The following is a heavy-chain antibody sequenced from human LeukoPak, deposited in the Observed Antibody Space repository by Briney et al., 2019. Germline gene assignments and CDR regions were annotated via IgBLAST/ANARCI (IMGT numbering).Heavy chain of an antibody. CDR1: RYTFTTYY. CDR3: ARDGYCSGGSCYGFDY. Sequence: SVKVSCKTSRYTFTTYYLHCVRQAPGQGLEWMGIINPSGGTTNYAQQFQGRVTMTRDTSTSTIYMELSSLRSEDTAVYSCARDGYCSGGSCYGFDYWGQGTLVTVSS. V-gene: IGHV1-46*01. CDR2: INPSGGTT. J-gene: IGHJ4*02. D-gene: IGHD2-15*01.